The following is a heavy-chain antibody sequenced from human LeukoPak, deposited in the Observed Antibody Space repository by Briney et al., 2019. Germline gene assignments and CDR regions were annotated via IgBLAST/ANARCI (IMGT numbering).Heavy chain of an antibody. J-gene: IGHJ5*02. V-gene: IGHV4-39*01. Sequence: SETLSHTCTVSGDSISRSSYYWGWIRQPPGKGLEWIGSIYYSGSTYYNSSLKSRVTISVDTSKNQFSLKMSSVAAADTAVYYCARHDYGDYGGLDPWGQGTLVTVST. CDR2: IYYSGST. CDR1: GDSISRSSYY. D-gene: IGHD4-17*01. CDR3: ARHDYGDYGGLDP.